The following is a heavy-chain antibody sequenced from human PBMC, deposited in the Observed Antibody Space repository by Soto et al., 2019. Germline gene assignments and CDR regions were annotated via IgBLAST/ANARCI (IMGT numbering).Heavy chain of an antibody. CDR2: IYYTGIT. Sequence: QLHLQESGPGLVKPSETLSLTCTVSGGSISSSSYYWGWIRQPPGKGLEWIGSIYYTGITHYNPSLKSRATTSIDTSKNQFSLNLNSVTATDTAVYYCARPARQDTVAGNYWGQGTLVTVSS. CDR3: ARPARQDTVAGNY. J-gene: IGHJ4*02. D-gene: IGHD6-19*01. V-gene: IGHV4-39*01. CDR1: GGSISSSSYY.